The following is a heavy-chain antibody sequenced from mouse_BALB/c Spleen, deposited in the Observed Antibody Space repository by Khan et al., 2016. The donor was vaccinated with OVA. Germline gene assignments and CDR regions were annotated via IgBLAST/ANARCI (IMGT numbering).Heavy chain of an antibody. CDR2: INPSTGYT. Sequence: VQLQQSGAELAKPGASVKMSCKASGYTFINYWILWVKQRPGQGLEWIGYINPSTGYTEYNQNFKDKATLTADKSSSTAYMQLSSLTSEDSAFYYWARSGLRWDFDYWGQGTTLTVSS. V-gene: IGHV1-7*01. J-gene: IGHJ2*01. CDR3: ARSGLRWDFDY. D-gene: IGHD2-1*01. CDR1: GYTFINYW.